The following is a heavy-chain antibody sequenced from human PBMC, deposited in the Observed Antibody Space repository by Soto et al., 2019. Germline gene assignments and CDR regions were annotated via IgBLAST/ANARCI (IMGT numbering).Heavy chain of an antibody. V-gene: IGHV3-21*02. D-gene: IGHD1-26*01. CDR3: ARVVMGAGYYYGMDV. Sequence: EVQLVESGGGLVKPGGSLRLSCAASGFTFSSYTMSWVRQAPGKGLEWVSSISSSSTYIYYADSVKGRFTSSRDNAKNSLYLQMSSLRAEDTAVYYCARVVMGAGYYYGMDVWGQGTTVTVSS. CDR1: GFTFSSYT. CDR2: ISSSSTYI. J-gene: IGHJ6*02.